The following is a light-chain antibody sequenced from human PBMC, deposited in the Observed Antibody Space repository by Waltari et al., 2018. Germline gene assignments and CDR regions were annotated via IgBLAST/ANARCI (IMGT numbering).Light chain of an antibody. V-gene: IGKV3-11*01. Sequence: EIVLTQSPVTLSLSPGASATLSCRASQNIQTFLAWYQHRPGQPPRLLIYDAFYRATGIPARFSGSGSGTDFTLSISSLEPEDFAVYFCQQRSDWPPFTFGPGTRVDI. J-gene: IGKJ3*01. CDR2: DAF. CDR1: QNIQTF. CDR3: QQRSDWPPFT.